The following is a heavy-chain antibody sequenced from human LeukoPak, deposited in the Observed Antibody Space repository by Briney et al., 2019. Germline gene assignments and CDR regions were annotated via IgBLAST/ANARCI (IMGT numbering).Heavy chain of an antibody. CDR3: PRGFIAVAGTALSLFDP. Sequence: SETLSLTCAVSGGSFSDDFWTWLRQFPGKGLEWIGEVDQSGGTNYNPSLKGRVSMSLDTSKNQFSLKLRSVTAADTALSFCPRGFIAVAGTALSLFDPWGLGPLVTVSS. D-gene: IGHD6-19*01. J-gene: IGHJ5*02. CDR1: GGSFSDDF. V-gene: IGHV4-34*01. CDR2: VDQSGGT.